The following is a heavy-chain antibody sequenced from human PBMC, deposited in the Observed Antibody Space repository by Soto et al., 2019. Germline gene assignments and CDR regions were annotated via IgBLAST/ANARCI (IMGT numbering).Heavy chain of an antibody. V-gene: IGHV3-23*01. D-gene: IGHD6-19*01. J-gene: IGHJ4*02. Sequence: GGSLRLSCAASGFTFSTYAMNWVRQAPGKGLEWVSGISGSGDXTYYXXXVKXRXTVSRDNSKDTLYLQMNSLRAEDTAVFYCAKERSSGWSFDYWGQGTLVTVSS. CDR2: ISGSGDXT. CDR3: AKERSSGWSFDY. CDR1: GFTFSTYA.